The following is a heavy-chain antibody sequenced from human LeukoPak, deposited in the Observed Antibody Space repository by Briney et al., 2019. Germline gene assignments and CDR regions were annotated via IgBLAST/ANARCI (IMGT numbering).Heavy chain of an antibody. CDR2: INAGNGNT. CDR3: ARGYSSGWYQGGFDY. J-gene: IGHJ4*02. Sequence: ASVKVSCKAAGYTFTSYAMHWVRQAPGQRLECMRWINAGNGNTKYSQKCQGRVTITRDTSASTAYMELSSLRSEDTAVYYCARGYSSGWYQGGFDYWGQGTLVTVSS. D-gene: IGHD6-19*01. CDR1: GYTFTSYA. V-gene: IGHV1-3*01.